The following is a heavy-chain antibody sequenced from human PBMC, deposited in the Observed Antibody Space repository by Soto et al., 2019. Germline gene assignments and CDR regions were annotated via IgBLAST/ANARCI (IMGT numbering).Heavy chain of an antibody. CDR2: IYHTGRT. CDR1: NTSISSSNW. V-gene: IGHV4-4*02. Sequence: QVQLQESGPSLVKPSGTLSLTCVITNTSISSSNWWSWVRQAPGKGLEWIGEIYHTGRTNYAPSLKCRVPMSIDKSNNRFSLRLTSLTAADTAVYYCVRDEAHYDILTGSSLGRAFDIWGQGTMVTVSS. CDR3: VRDEAHYDILTGSSLGRAFDI. D-gene: IGHD3-9*01. J-gene: IGHJ3*02.